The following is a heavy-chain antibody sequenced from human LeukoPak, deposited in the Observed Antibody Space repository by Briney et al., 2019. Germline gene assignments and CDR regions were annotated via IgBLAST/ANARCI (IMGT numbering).Heavy chain of an antibody. J-gene: IGHJ4*02. CDR1: GFSVSGYY. D-gene: IGHD3-3*01. CDR3: ARGFFNFEA. Sequence: GGSPRLSCAASGFSVSGYYMSWVRQAPGRGLEWVSVIYSGGDTSYVDSVKGRFTVSRDNAKNTVDLHMNGLRPEDTAFYYRARGFFNFEAWGRGTLVTVSS. CDR2: IYSGGDT. V-gene: IGHV3-66*02.